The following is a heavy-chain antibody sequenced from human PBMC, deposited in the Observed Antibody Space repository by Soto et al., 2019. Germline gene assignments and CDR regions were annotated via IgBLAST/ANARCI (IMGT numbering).Heavy chain of an antibody. CDR1: GFTFSSYA. CDR2: ISGSGGST. J-gene: IGHJ4*02. D-gene: IGHD5-12*01. CDR3: AKGVARANFGPYFDY. Sequence: GGSLRLSCAASGFTFSSYAMSWVRQAPGKGLEWVSAISGSGGSTYYADSVKGRFTISRDNSKNTLYLQMNSLRAEDTAVYYCAKGVARANFGPYFDYWGQGTLVTVSS. V-gene: IGHV3-23*01.